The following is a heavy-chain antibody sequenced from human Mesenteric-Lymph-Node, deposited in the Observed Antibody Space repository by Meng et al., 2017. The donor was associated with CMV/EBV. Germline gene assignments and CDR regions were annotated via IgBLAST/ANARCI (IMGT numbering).Heavy chain of an antibody. CDR1: GGSISSGGYY. V-gene: IGHV4-31*03. Sequence: SETLSLTCTVSGGSISSGGYYWSWIRQHPGKGLEWIGEINHSGSSNYNPSLQSRVTISVDTSKKQFSLKLTSVTAADTAVYYCARYSNWNWFDPWGQGTLVTVSS. CDR3: ARYSNWNWFDP. D-gene: IGHD4-11*01. CDR2: INHSGSS. J-gene: IGHJ5*02.